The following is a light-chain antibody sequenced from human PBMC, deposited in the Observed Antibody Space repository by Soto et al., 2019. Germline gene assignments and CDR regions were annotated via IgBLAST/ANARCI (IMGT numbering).Light chain of an antibody. CDR3: QQYNSYSVT. V-gene: IGKV1-5*03. CDR2: KAS. Sequence: DIQMTQSPSTLSGSVGDRVTITCRASQTISSWLAWYQQKPGKAPKLLIYKASTLKSGVPSRFSGSGSGTEFTLTISSLQPDDFATYYCQQYNSYSVTFGGGTKVDIK. CDR1: QTISSW. J-gene: IGKJ4*01.